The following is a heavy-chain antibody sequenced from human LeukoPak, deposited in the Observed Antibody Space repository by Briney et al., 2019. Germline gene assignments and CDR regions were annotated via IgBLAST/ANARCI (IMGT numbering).Heavy chain of an antibody. Sequence: GESLKISCKGSGYSFTSYWIGWVRQMPGKGLEWMGIIYPGDSDTRYSPSFQGRVTISADKSISTAYLQWSSVKASDTAMYYCARPRTYYYGSGSPDAFDIWGQGTMVTVSS. D-gene: IGHD3-10*01. V-gene: IGHV5-51*01. CDR3: ARPRTYYYGSGSPDAFDI. CDR1: GYSFTSYW. CDR2: IYPGDSDT. J-gene: IGHJ3*02.